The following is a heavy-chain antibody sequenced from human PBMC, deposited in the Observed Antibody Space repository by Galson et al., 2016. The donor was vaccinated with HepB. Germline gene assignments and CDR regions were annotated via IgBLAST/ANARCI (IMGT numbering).Heavy chain of an antibody. Sequence: SLRLSCAASGFTFGDYYMSWIRQAPGRGLEWVSYISSSSDYINCAGSVKGRFTISRDNAKKSLYLQMNSLRVEDTAVYYCSRLGGYQWPPGSLWGQGTLVTVSS. CDR2: ISSSSDYI. CDR1: GFTFGDYY. V-gene: IGHV3-11*06. J-gene: IGHJ4*02. CDR3: SRLGGYQWPPGSL. D-gene: IGHD6-19*01.